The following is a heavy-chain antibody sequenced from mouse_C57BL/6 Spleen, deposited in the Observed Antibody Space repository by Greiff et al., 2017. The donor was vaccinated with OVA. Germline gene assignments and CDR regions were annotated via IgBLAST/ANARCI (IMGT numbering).Heavy chain of an antibody. D-gene: IGHD1-1*01. CDR3: ARSYYYGSSYVWYAMDY. V-gene: IGHV2-6*03. CDR2: IWSDGST. CDR1: GFSLTSSG. Sequence: VQLKESGPGLVAPSQSLSITCTVSGFSLTSSGVHWVRQPPGKGLEWLVVIWSDGSTTYNSALNSRLSISQDNSKSHVFLKMNSLQTDDTAMYYWARSYYYGSSYVWYAMDYWGKGTSVTVSS. J-gene: IGHJ4*01.